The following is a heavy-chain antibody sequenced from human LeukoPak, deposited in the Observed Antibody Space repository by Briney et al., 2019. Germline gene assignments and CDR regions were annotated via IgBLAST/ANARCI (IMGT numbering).Heavy chain of an antibody. CDR3: ARPGYYYDSSGYSDNWFDH. V-gene: IGHV4-38-2*01. Sequence: SETLSLTCAVSGYSISSGYYWGWIRQPPGKGLEWIGSIYHSGSTYYNPSLKSRVTISVDTPKNQFSPKLSSVTAADTAVYYCARPGYYYDSSGYSDNWFDHWGQGTLVTVSS. CDR2: IYHSGST. J-gene: IGHJ5*02. CDR1: GYSISSGYY. D-gene: IGHD3-22*01.